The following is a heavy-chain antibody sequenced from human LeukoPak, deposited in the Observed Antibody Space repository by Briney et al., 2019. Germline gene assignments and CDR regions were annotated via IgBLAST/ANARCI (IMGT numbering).Heavy chain of an antibody. CDR2: IYHSGST. V-gene: IGHV4-30-2*01. Sequence: SQTLSLTCAVSGGSISSDGYSWSWIRQPPWKGLEWIGYIYHSGSTYYNPSLKSRVTISVERSRNHFYLKLNSVTAADTAVYYCARVDDYGDSNWLDPWGQGILVTVSS. D-gene: IGHD4-17*01. CDR3: ARVDDYGDSNWLDP. CDR1: GGSISSDGYS. J-gene: IGHJ5*02.